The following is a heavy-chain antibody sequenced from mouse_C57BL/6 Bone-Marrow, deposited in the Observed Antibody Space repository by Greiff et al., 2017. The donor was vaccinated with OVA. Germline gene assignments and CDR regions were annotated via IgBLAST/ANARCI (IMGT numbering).Heavy chain of an antibody. CDR2: INPSSGYT. V-gene: IGHV1-4*01. Sequence: QVQLQQSGAELARPGASVKMSCKASGYTFTSYTMHWVKQRPGQGLEWIGYINPSSGYTKYNQKFKDKATLTADKSSSTAYMQLSSLTSEDSAVYYCARWGAYYSNYGAMDYWGQGTSVTVSS. CDR1: GYTFTSYT. D-gene: IGHD2-5*01. CDR3: ARWGAYYSNYGAMDY. J-gene: IGHJ4*01.